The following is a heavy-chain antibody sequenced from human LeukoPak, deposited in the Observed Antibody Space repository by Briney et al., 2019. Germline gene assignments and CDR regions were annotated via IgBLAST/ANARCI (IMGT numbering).Heavy chain of an antibody. J-gene: IGHJ6*03. CDR3: ASVARDGYNSGYYMDV. D-gene: IGHD5-24*01. CDR2: IIPIFGTA. Sequence: GASVKVSCKASGGTFSSYAISWVRQAPGQGLEWMGGIIPIFGTANYAQKFQGRVTITTDESTSTAYMELSSLRSEDTAVYYCASVARDGYNSGYYMDVWGKGTTVTVSS. V-gene: IGHV1-69*05. CDR1: GGTFSSYA.